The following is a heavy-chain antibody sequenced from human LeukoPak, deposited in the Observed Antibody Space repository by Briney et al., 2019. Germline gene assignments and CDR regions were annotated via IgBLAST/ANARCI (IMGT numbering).Heavy chain of an antibody. D-gene: IGHD3-10*01. Sequence: GGSLRLSCAASGFPFSNYWMSWVRQPPGKGLEWVANIKEDGSEKHYVDSVKGRFTISRDNAKNSLYLQMNSLRVEDTAVYYCARTIRGYLGQGTLVTVSS. CDR3: ARTIRGY. CDR2: IKEDGSEK. J-gene: IGHJ4*02. V-gene: IGHV3-7*03. CDR1: GFPFSNYW.